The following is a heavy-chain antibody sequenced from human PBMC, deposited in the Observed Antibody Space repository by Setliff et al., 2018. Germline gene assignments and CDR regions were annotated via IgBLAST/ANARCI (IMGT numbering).Heavy chain of an antibody. J-gene: IGHJ3*02. CDR3: ARAPITVFGMWGAFDI. CDR2: IYYSGST. CDR1: GGSISSSSYY. Sequence: TSETLSLTCTVSGGSISSSSYYWGWVRQPPGKGLEWIGAIYYSGSTYYNPSLKSRVTISLDTSKNQFSLKMSSVTAADTAVYYCARAPITVFGMWGAFDIWGQGTMVTVS. V-gene: IGHV4-39*07. D-gene: IGHD3-3*01.